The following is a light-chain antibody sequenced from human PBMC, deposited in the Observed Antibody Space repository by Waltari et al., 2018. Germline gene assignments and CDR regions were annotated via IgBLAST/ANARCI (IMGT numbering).Light chain of an antibody. J-gene: IGKJ1*01. CDR3: HQYGSLPWT. CDR2: GVS. CDR1: ENVPAGY. Sequence: IVLTQSPGTLSLSPGERATLSCRASENVPAGYVAWYQQKPGQSPRLLMYGVSHRATGIPDRFSGSESGTDFTLIVSRLEPEDFAVYYCHQYGSLPWTFGQGTRVDIK. V-gene: IGKV3-20*01.